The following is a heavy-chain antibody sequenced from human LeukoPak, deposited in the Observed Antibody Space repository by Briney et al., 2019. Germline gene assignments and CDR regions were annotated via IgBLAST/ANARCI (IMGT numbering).Heavy chain of an antibody. D-gene: IGHD2-2*01. CDR2: IYTSGST. CDR3: AKRCSSTSCPPAIGY. J-gene: IGHJ4*02. Sequence: SETLSLTCTVSGGSISSYYWSWIRQPAGKGLEWIGRIYTSGSTNYNPSLKSRVTMSVDTSKNQFSLKLSSVTAADTAVYYCAKRCSSTSCPPAIGYWGQGTLVTVSS. V-gene: IGHV4-4*07. CDR1: GGSISSYY.